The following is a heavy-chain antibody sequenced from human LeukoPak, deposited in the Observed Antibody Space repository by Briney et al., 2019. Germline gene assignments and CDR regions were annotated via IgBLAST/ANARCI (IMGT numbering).Heavy chain of an antibody. CDR1: GYTFTDFY. V-gene: IGHV1-2*02. D-gene: IGHD4-17*01. J-gene: IGHJ4*02. CDR2: INPKSGGT. Sequence: ASVKVSCKASGYTFTDFYFNWVRQAPGQGLEWMGWINPKSGGTHYAQNFQDRVTMTRDTSINTAYMEVSRLRSDDTAVYYCARTLTTATWDYWGQGTLVTVSS. CDR3: ARTLTTATWDY.